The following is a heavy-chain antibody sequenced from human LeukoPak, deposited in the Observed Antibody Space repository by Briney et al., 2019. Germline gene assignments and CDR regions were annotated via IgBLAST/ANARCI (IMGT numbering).Heavy chain of an antibody. V-gene: IGHV4-39*01. J-gene: IGHJ4*02. CDR1: GGSISSSSYY. CDR2: IYYSGST. D-gene: IGHD3-22*01. CDR3: ARQAPYDSSGYYRVGDY. Sequence: SETLSPTCTVSGGSISSSSYYWGWIRQPPGKGLEWIGSIYYSGSTYYNPSLKSRVTISVDTSKNQFSLKLSSVTAADTAVYYCARQAPYDSSGYYRVGDYWGQGTLVTVSS.